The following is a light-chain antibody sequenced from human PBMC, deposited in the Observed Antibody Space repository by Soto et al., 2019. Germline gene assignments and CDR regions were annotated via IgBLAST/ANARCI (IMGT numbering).Light chain of an antibody. CDR3: QHYGRSPPTWT. Sequence: EIVLTQSPGALSLSPGERATLSCRTSQSVSTNYLAWYQEKPGQAPRLLIYGASSRATGIPDRFSGSGSGTDFTLTISRLEPEDFAVYYCQHYGRSPPTWTFGQGTKVEI. J-gene: IGKJ1*01. V-gene: IGKV3-20*01. CDR2: GAS. CDR1: QSVSTNY.